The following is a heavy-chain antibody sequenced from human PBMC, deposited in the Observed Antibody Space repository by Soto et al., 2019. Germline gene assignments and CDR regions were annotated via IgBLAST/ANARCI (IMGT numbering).Heavy chain of an antibody. CDR1: GFTFSSYA. Sequence: QVQLVESGGGVVQPGRSLRLSCAASGFTFSSYAMHWVRQAPGKGLEWVAVISYDGSNKYYADSVKGRFTISRDNSKNTLYLQMNSLRAEDMAVYYCARADNWFDPWGQGTLVTVSS. J-gene: IGHJ5*02. CDR3: ARADNWFDP. CDR2: ISYDGSNK. V-gene: IGHV3-30-3*01.